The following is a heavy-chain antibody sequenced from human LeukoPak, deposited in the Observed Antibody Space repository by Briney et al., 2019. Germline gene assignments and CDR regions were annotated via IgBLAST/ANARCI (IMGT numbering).Heavy chain of an antibody. J-gene: IGHJ5*02. CDR3: AREGYGDYGENNWFDP. CDR2: INHSGST. Sequence: PSETLSLTCAVYSGSFSGYYWSWIRQPPGKGLEWIGEINHSGSTNYNPSLKSRVTISVDTSKNQFSLKLSSVTAADTAVYYCAREGYGDYGENNWFDPWGQGTLVTVSS. V-gene: IGHV4-34*01. D-gene: IGHD4-17*01. CDR1: SGSFSGYY.